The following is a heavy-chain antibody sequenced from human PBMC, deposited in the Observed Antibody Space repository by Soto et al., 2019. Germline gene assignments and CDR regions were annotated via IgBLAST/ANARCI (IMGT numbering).Heavy chain of an antibody. J-gene: IGHJ4*02. CDR2: IGGSGVNT. V-gene: IGHV3-23*01. CDR1: RLNFTNYA. CDR3: ARRSSGWYFDY. Sequence: PGGSLRLSCAASRLNFTNYAMSWVRQAPGKGLEWVSSIGGSGVNTYYADSVKGRFTISRDNSKNTLYLQMNSLRAEDTAVYYCARRSSGWYFDYWGQGTLVTVS. D-gene: IGHD6-19*01.